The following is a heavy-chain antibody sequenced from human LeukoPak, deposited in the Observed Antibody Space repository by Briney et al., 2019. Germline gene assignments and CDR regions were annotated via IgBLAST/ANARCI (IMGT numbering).Heavy chain of an antibody. CDR1: GGSFSGYY. V-gene: IGHV4-34*01. CDR2: INHSGST. CDR3: ARSARMVRTKMYYFDY. D-gene: IGHD3-10*01. Sequence: SETLSLTCAVYGGSFSGYYWSWIRQPPGKGLEWIGEINHSGSTNYNPSLKSRVTISVDTSKNQFSLKLSSVTAADTAVYYCARSARMVRTKMYYFDYWGQGTLVTVSS. J-gene: IGHJ4*02.